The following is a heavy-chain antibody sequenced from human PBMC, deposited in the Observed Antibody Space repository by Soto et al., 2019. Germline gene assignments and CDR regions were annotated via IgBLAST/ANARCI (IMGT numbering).Heavy chain of an antibody. CDR3: AKGFYYDSTGYYYVTTVPFDI. CDR2: ISGSGDST. V-gene: IGHV3-23*01. Sequence: GGSLRLSCAASGFTFSTFAMTWVRQAPGKGLEWVSVISGSGDSTYYADSVKGRFTISRDNSKNTLYLQMNSLRAEDTAVYYCAKGFYYDSTGYYYVTTVPFDIWGRGTMVTVSS. D-gene: IGHD3-22*01. J-gene: IGHJ3*02. CDR1: GFTFSTFA.